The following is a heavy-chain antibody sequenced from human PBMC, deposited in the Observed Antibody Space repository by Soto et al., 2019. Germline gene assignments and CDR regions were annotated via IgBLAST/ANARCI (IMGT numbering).Heavy chain of an antibody. CDR3: ARILRNRITMVRGVISWFDP. CDR1: GFSLSNARMG. Sequence: QVTLKESGPVLVKPTETLTLTCTVSGFSLSNARMGVSWIRQPPGKALEWLAHIFSNDEKSYSTSLKSRLTIYKDTSKSQVVLTMTNMDPVDTATYYCARILRNRITMVRGVISWFDPWGQGTLVTVSS. CDR2: IFSNDEK. J-gene: IGHJ5*02. D-gene: IGHD3-10*01. V-gene: IGHV2-26*01.